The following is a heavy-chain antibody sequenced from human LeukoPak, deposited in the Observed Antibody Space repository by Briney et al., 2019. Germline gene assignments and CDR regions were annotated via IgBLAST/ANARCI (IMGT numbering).Heavy chain of an antibody. V-gene: IGHV3-23*01. CDR1: GFTFGKYW. D-gene: IGHD3-16*02. CDR2: ISGSGGST. Sequence: GGSLRLSCVASGFTFGKYWMSWVRQAPGKGLEWVSAISGSGGSTYYADSVKGRFTISRDNSKNTLYLQMNSLRAEDTAVYYCAKDERYDYVWGSYRYTTSFVDYWGQGTLVTVSS. J-gene: IGHJ4*02. CDR3: AKDERYDYVWGSYRYTTSFVDY.